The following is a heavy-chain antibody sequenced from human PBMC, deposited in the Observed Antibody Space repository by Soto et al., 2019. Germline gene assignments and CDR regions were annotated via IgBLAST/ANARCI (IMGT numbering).Heavy chain of an antibody. CDR1: GGSISSGDYY. D-gene: IGHD3-22*01. V-gene: IGHV4-30-4*01. J-gene: IGHJ4*02. CDR3: ARVDSSGYQPFDY. Sequence: SETLSLTCTVSGGSISSGDYYWSWIRQPPGKGLEWIGYIYYSGSTYYNPSLKSRVTISVDTSKNQFSLKLSSVTAADTAVYYCARVDSSGYQPFDYWGQGNLVTVSS. CDR2: IYYSGST.